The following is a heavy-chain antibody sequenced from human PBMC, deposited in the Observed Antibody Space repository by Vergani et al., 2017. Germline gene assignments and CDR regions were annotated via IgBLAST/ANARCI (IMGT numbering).Heavy chain of an antibody. CDR1: GFTFSSYG. Sequence: QVQLVESGGGVVQPGRSLRLSCAASGFTFSSYGMHWVRQAPGKGLEWVAVISYDGSNKYYADSVKGRFTISRDNSKNTLYLQMNSLRAEDTAVYYCAKYCSSTSCQGAFDIWGQGTMVTVSS. D-gene: IGHD2-2*01. CDR2: ISYDGSNK. CDR3: AKYCSSTSCQGAFDI. J-gene: IGHJ3*02. V-gene: IGHV3-30*18.